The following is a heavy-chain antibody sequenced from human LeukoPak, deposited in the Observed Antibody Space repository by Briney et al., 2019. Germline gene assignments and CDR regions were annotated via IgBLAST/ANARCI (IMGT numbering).Heavy chain of an antibody. V-gene: IGHV4-61*02. CDR1: GGSISSGSYY. D-gene: IGHD3-22*01. CDR3: ARDTEAYYGAFDI. J-gene: IGHJ3*02. Sequence: SETLSLTCTVSGGSISSGSYYWSWIRQPAGKGLEWIGRIYTSGSTNYNPSLKSRVTMSVDTSKNQFSLKLSSVTAADTAVYYCARDTEAYYGAFDIWGQGTMVTVSS. CDR2: IYTSGST.